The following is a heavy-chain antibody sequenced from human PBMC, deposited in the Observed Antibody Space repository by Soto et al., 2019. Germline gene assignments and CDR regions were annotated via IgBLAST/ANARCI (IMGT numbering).Heavy chain of an antibody. Sequence: QVQLVESGGGVVQPGRSLRLSCAASGFTFSSYGMHWVRQAPGKGLEWVAVIWYDGSNKYYADSVKGRFTISRDNSKNPLYLQMNSLRAEDTAVYYCARGDSGISGWYGKSDYWGQGTLVTVSS. V-gene: IGHV3-33*01. J-gene: IGHJ4*02. CDR3: ARGDSGISGWYGKSDY. CDR2: IWYDGSNK. CDR1: GFTFSSYG. D-gene: IGHD6-19*01.